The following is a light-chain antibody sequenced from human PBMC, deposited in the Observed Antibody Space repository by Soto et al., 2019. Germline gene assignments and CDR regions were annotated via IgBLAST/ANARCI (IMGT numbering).Light chain of an antibody. CDR2: GAS. Sequence: EIVLTQSPGTLSLSPGEKATLSCRASQSINNNYLAWYQQQSGQAPRLLIYGASARATGIPDRFSGSGSGTDFSLTISRLEPEDFAVYHCHQYGSSPRTFGQGTKV. CDR1: QSINNNY. J-gene: IGKJ1*01. V-gene: IGKV3-20*01. CDR3: HQYGSSPRT.